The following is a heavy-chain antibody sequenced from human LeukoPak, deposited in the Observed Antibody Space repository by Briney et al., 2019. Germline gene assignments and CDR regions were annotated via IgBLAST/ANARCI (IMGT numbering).Heavy chain of an antibody. CDR2: IYYSGST. CDR1: GDSISSGDYY. Sequence: SETLSLTCTVSGDSISSGDYYWGWIRQPPGKGLEWIGSIYYSGSTYYNPSLKSRVTISVDTSKNQFSLKLSSVTAADTAVYYCARAARVWELLGYYFDYWGQGTLVTVSS. CDR3: ARAARVWELLGYYFDY. V-gene: IGHV4-39*07. D-gene: IGHD1-26*01. J-gene: IGHJ4*02.